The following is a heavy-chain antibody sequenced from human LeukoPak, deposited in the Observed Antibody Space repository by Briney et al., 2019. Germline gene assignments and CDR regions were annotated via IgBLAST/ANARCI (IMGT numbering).Heavy chain of an antibody. CDR1: GFTFSSYA. CDR3: AKAQSRWLQFDWFDY. Sequence: QSGGSLRLSCAASGFTFSSYAMSWVRQAPGKGLEWVSAISGSGGSTYYADSVKGRFTISRDNSKNTLYLQMNSLRAEDTAVYYCAKAQSRWLQFDWFDYWGQGTLVTVSS. CDR2: ISGSGGST. D-gene: IGHD5-24*01. J-gene: IGHJ4*02. V-gene: IGHV3-23*01.